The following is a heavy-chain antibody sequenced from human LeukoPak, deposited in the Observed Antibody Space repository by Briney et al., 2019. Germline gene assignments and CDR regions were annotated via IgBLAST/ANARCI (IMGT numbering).Heavy chain of an antibody. CDR2: IRSKAYGGTT. CDR1: GFTFGDYV. D-gene: IGHD6-13*01. CDR3: AKDMSAAGLFDY. J-gene: IGHJ4*02. Sequence: GGSLRLSCTASGFTFGDYVMSWFRQAPGKGLEWVGFIRSKAYGGTTEYAASVKGRFTISRDDSKSIAYLQMNSLKIEDTAVYYCAKDMSAAGLFDYWGQGTLVTVSS. V-gene: IGHV3-49*03.